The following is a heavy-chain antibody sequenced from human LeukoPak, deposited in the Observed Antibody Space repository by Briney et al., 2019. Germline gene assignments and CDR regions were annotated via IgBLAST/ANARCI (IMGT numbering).Heavy chain of an antibody. CDR1: GYTFTSYY. J-gene: IGHJ4*02. V-gene: IGHV1-46*01. Sequence: GASVKVSCKASGYTFTSYYMHWVRQAPGQGLEWMGIINPSGGSTSYAQKFQGRVTVTRDTSTSTVYMELSSLRSEDTAVYYCARDRGRDGYNEGVDYWGQGTLVTVSS. CDR3: ARDRGRDGYNEGVDY. D-gene: IGHD5-24*01. CDR2: INPSGGST.